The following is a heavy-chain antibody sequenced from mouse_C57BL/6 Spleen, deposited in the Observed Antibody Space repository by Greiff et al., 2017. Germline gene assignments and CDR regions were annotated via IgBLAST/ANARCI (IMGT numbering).Heavy chain of an antibody. D-gene: IGHD1-1*01. CDR3: ARPDGSSYGSYFDV. J-gene: IGHJ1*03. CDR2: ISSGSSTI. V-gene: IGHV5-17*01. CDR1: GFTFSDYG. Sequence: EVQLQESGGGLVKPGGSLKLSCAASGFTFSDYGMHWVRQAPEKGLEWVAYISSGSSTIYYADTVKGRFTISRDNAKNTLFLQMTSLRSEDTAMYYCARPDGSSYGSYFDVWGTGTTVTVSS.